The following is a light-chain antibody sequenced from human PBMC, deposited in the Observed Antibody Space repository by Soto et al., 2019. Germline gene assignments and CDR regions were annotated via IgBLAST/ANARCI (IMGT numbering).Light chain of an antibody. J-gene: IGKJ1*01. CDR2: DAS. CDR3: QQYNSYSWA. CDR1: QSISSW. V-gene: IGKV1-5*01. Sequence: DIQMTQSPSTLSASVGDRVTITCRASQSISSWLAWYQQNPGKAPKLLIYDASSLESGVPSMFSGSGSVTEFTLTISSLQPDDFATYYCQQYNSYSWAFGQETKVDIK.